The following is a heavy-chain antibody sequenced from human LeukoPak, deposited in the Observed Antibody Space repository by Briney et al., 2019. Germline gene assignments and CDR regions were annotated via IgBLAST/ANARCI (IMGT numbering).Heavy chain of an antibody. V-gene: IGHV4-31*03. Sequence: SQTLSLTCTVSGGSISSGGYYWSWIRQHPGKGLEWIGYIYYSGSTYYNPSLKSRVTISVDTSKNQFSLKLSSVTAADTAVYYCARFYGSGSYSPGVSDYWGQGTLVTVSS. J-gene: IGHJ4*02. CDR1: GGSISSGGYY. CDR3: ARFYGSGSYSPGVSDY. D-gene: IGHD3-10*01. CDR2: IYYSGST.